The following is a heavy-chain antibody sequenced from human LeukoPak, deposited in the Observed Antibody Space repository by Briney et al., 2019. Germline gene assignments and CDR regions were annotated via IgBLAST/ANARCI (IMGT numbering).Heavy chain of an antibody. J-gene: IGHJ4*02. CDR2: IYSGGST. V-gene: IGHV3-53*01. Sequence: GGSLRLSCAASGFTVSSNYMSWVRQAPGKGLEWVSVIYSGGSTYCADSVKGRFTISRDNSKNTLYLQMNSLRAEDTAVYYCARDPTTYDFWSGYYDYWGQGTLVTVSS. CDR1: GFTVSSNY. D-gene: IGHD3-3*01. CDR3: ARDPTTYDFWSGYYDY.